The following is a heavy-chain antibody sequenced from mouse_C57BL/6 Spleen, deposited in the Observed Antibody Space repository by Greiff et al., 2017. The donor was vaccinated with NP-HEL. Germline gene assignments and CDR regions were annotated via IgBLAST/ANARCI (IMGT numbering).Heavy chain of an antibody. CDR2: IWSDGST. D-gene: IGHD1-1*01. CDR3: ARHDPLRSYFDY. CDR1: GFSLTSYG. J-gene: IGHJ2*01. V-gene: IGHV2-6-1*01. Sequence: VMLVESGPGLVAPSQSLSITCPVSGFSLTSYGVHWVRQPPGKGLEWLVVIWSDGSTTYNSALKSRLSISKDNSKSQVFLKMNSLQTDDTAMYYCARHDPLRSYFDYWGQGTTLTVSS.